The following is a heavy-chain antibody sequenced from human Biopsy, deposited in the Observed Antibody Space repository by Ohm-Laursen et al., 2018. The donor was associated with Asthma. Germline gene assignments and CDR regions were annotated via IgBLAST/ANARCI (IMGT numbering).Heavy chain of an antibody. CDR1: PGSFSGFF. J-gene: IGHJ6*02. CDR3: ARGPELDV. V-gene: IGHV4-34*01. CDR2: TNEREVT. Sequence: SDTLSLTCYVYPGSFSGFFWTWIRPSPGKGLEWIGETNEREVTNNNPSLKSRVIISIGTYWNRVSLKLTSVTAADTAVYYCARGPELDVWGQGTTVTVSS.